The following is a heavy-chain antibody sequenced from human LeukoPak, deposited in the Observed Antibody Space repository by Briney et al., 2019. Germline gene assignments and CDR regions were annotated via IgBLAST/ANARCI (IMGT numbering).Heavy chain of an antibody. CDR2: IRYDGSNK. CDR1: RFRFTSYA. J-gene: IGHJ6*03. CDR3: AKGSGWEMSYYYYYMDV. Sequence: PRRSLCLSCAPSRFRFTSYAMDWGRHAPGKGLGWVAFIRYDGSNKYYVGSVKGRFSISRDNSKNTLYLQMNSLRAEDTAVYYCAKGSGWEMSYYYYYMDVWGKGTTVTISS. D-gene: IGHD1-26*01. V-gene: IGHV3-30*02.